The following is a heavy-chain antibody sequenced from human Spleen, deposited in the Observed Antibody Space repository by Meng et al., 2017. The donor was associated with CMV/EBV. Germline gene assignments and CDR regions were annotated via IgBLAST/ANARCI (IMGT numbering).Heavy chain of an antibody. J-gene: IGHJ4*02. Sequence: KASGGTFSSYAISWVRQAPGQGLEWMGGIIPIFGTANYAQKFQGRVTITTDESTSTAYMELSSLRSEDTAVYYCARGRRDSSGYDGYWGQGTLVTVSS. CDR3: ARGRRDSSGYDGY. V-gene: IGHV1-69*05. CDR2: IIPIFGTA. CDR1: GGTFSSYA. D-gene: IGHD3-22*01.